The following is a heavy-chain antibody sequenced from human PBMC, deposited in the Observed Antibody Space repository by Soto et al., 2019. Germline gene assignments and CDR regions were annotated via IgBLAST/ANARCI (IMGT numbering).Heavy chain of an antibody. CDR1: GFTFSSYA. Sequence: EVQLLESGGGLVQPGGSLRLSCAASGFTFSSYAMSWVRQAPGKGLEWVSAISGSGGSTYYADSVKGRFTISRDNSKNTQYLQMNTLRAEDTAVYYCAKQRSAAGTFDYCAQGTLVTVSS. CDR2: ISGSGGST. D-gene: IGHD6-13*01. J-gene: IGHJ4*03. CDR3: AKQRSAAGTFDY. V-gene: IGHV3-23*01.